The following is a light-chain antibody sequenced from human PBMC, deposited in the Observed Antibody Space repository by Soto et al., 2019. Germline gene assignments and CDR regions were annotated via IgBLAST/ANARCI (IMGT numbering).Light chain of an antibody. V-gene: IGKV1-5*03. J-gene: IGKJ1*01. CDR1: QTISSW. CDR3: QHYNSSSEA. CDR2: NAS. Sequence: DIQMTQSPSTLSGSVGDRVTITCRASQTISSWLAWYQQKPGKAPKLLIYNASTLKSGVPSRFSGSGSGTEFTLTISSLQPEDFATYYCQHYNSSSEAFGQGTKVELK.